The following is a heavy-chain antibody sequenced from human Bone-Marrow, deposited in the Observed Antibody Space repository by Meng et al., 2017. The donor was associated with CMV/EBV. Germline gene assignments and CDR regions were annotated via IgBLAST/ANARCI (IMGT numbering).Heavy chain of an antibody. V-gene: IGHV3-7*01. CDR3: ARPSPDYDFWSGYYYDYYYYGMDV. Sequence: ETLSLTCAASGFTFSSYWMSWVRQAPGKGLEWVANIKQDGSEKYYVDSVKGRFTISRDNAKNSLYLQMNSLRAEDTAVYYCARPSPDYDFWSGYYYDYYYYGMDVWGQGTTVAVSS. CDR1: GFTFSSYW. D-gene: IGHD3-3*01. J-gene: IGHJ6*02. CDR2: IKQDGSEK.